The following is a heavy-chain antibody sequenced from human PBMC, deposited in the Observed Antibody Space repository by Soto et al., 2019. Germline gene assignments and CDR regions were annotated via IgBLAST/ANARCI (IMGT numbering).Heavy chain of an antibody. CDR1: GFTFSSYS. Sequence: EVQLVESGGGLVKPGGSLRLSCAASGFTFSSYSMNWVRQAPGKGLEWVSSISTSSSYIYYADSLKGRFTISRDNAKNSLYLQMNSLRAEDTAVYYCARGLRPMFEDWFDPWGQGTLVTVSS. V-gene: IGHV3-21*01. J-gene: IGHJ5*02. D-gene: IGHD3-10*02. CDR3: ARGLRPMFEDWFDP. CDR2: ISTSSSYI.